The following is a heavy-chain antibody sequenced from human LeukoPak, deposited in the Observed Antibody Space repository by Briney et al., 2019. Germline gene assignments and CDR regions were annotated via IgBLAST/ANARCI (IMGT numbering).Heavy chain of an antibody. J-gene: IGHJ6*03. CDR3: VRDYSSGWPMSYYNPYIDL. Sequence: SETLSLTCTFYGGSVSSYYWSWIRQPAGKPLEWIGRVFVTGSPNYSPPLKTRVTISLDASKNQLSLRLASVTAADTAVYYCVRDYSSGWPMSYYNPYIDLWGKGTMVTVSS. CDR1: GGSVSSYY. CDR2: VFVTGSP. V-gene: IGHV4-4*07. D-gene: IGHD4-11*01.